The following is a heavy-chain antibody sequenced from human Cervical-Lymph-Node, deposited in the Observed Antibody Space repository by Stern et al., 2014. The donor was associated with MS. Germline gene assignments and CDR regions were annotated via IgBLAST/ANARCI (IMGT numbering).Heavy chain of an antibody. CDR1: GFTFTDHY. CDR2: ISNGIGTI. CDR3: TRGPLAAPGYFDS. D-gene: IGHD6-13*01. V-gene: IGHV3-11*01. Sequence: VQLVESGGGLVRPGGSLRLSCAASGFTFTDHYMSWVRQAPGKGLECISYISNGIGTIFYADSVKGRFIISRDNAKKSMLLQMNSLRAEDTAVYYCTRGPLAAPGYFDSWGRGTLVTVSS. J-gene: IGHJ4*02.